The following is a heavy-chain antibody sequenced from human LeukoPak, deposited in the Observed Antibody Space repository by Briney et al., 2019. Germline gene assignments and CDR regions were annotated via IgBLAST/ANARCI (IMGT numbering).Heavy chain of an antibody. CDR3: ARELVAAAGTDYLDY. J-gene: IGHJ4*02. D-gene: IGHD6-13*01. CDR2: ITYDGTNK. Sequence: GGSLRLSCAASGFTFDSYALHWVRQAPGKGLEWLAIITYDGTNKYYADSVKGRFTISRDNSKNTLFLQMNSLRAEDTAVYYCARELVAAAGTDYLDYWGQGTLVTVSS. CDR1: GFTFDSYA. V-gene: IGHV3-30-3*01.